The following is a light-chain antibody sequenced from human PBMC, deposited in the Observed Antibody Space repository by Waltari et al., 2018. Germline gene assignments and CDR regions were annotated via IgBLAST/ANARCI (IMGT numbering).Light chain of an antibody. Sequence: QSALTQPASVSGSPGQSITISCTGTSSDVGGYNYVSWYQQHPGKAPKLMIYDVSKRPSGVSKRFSGSKSGNTASLTISGLQAEDEADYYCSSYTSSNVVFGGGTKLTVL. CDR2: DVS. J-gene: IGLJ2*01. CDR1: SSDVGGYNY. CDR3: SSYTSSNVV. V-gene: IGLV2-14*01.